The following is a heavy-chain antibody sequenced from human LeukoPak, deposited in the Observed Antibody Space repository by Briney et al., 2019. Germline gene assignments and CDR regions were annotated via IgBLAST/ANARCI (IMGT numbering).Heavy chain of an antibody. Sequence: PSGTLSLTCGVSGGSISSNNWWSWVRQPPGQGLEWIGEINHSGSTNYNPSLKSRVTISVDTSKNQFSLKLSSVTAADTAVYYCARQDYDILTGLADAFDIWGQGTMVTVSS. J-gene: IGHJ3*02. CDR3: ARQDYDILTGLADAFDI. D-gene: IGHD3-9*01. CDR1: GGSISSNNW. V-gene: IGHV4-4*02. CDR2: INHSGST.